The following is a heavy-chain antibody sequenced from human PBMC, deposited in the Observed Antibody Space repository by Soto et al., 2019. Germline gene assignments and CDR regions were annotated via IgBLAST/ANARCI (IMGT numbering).Heavy chain of an antibody. Sequence: SVKVSCKASGGTFSSYAISWVRQAPGQGLEWMGGIIPIFGTANYAQKLQGRVTITADESTSTAYMELSSLRSEDTAVYYCARDGLLFQNYCGMDVWGQGTTVTVSS. J-gene: IGHJ6*02. CDR1: GGTFSSYA. CDR3: ARDGLLFQNYCGMDV. CDR2: IIPIFGTA. D-gene: IGHD3-3*01. V-gene: IGHV1-69*13.